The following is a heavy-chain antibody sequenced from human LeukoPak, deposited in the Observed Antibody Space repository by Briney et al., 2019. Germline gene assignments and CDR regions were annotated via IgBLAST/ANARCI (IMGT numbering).Heavy chain of an antibody. CDR1: GYTFTGYY. Sequence: ASVKVSCKASGYTFTGYYMHWVRQAPGQGLEWMGRINPNSGGTNYAQKFQGRVTMTRDTSISTAYMELSRLRSDDTAVYYCARDAGDWMKVDYWGQGTLVTVSS. CDR3: ARDAGDWMKVDY. J-gene: IGHJ4*02. CDR2: INPNSGGT. D-gene: IGHD3/OR15-3a*01. V-gene: IGHV1-2*06.